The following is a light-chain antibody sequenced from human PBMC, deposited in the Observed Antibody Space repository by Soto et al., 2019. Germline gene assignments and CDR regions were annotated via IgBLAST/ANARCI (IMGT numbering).Light chain of an antibody. V-gene: IGKV3-20*01. CDR1: QTISSSN. CDR3: QHYDKSVWT. CDR2: AAS. Sequence: EIVLTQSPGTLSLSPGERATLSCRASQTISSSNCVCYQQKSGQAPSLLIYAASTTATGIPGRFSAAGSGTDFTLSISRLEAEDFAVYYCQHYDKSVWTFGQGTKVEIK. J-gene: IGKJ1*01.